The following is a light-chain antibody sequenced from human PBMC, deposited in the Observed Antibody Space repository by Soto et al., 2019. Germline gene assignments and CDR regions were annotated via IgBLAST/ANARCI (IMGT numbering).Light chain of an antibody. J-gene: IGLJ2*01. CDR3: QTWGTGMGV. CDR1: SGHSSYA. V-gene: IGLV4-69*01. CDR2: LNSDGSH. Sequence: QLVLTQSPSASASLGASVKLTCTLSSGHSSYAIAWHQQQPEKGPRYLMKLNSDGSHSKGDGIPDRFSGSSSGAEGYLTISSLQSEDEADYYCQTWGTGMGVFGGGTKLTVL.